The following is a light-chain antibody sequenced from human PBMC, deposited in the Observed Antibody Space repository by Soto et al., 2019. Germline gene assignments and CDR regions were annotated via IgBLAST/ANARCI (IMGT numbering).Light chain of an antibody. CDR2: NTS. CDR1: QSLSRH. J-gene: IGKJ4*01. Sequence: EIVLTQSPATLSLSPGERATLSCRASQSLSRHLAWYQQIPGQAPRLLIYNTSNRATGIPARVSGSGSGTDFTLTISSLEPEDFAVYYCQQRGDWPPTFGGGNKVEIK. CDR3: QQRGDWPPT. V-gene: IGKV3-11*01.